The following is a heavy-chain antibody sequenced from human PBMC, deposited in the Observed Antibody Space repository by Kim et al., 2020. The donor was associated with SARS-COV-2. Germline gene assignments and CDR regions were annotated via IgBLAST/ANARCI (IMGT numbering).Heavy chain of an antibody. CDR2: INAGNGNT. Sequence: ASVKVSCKASGYTFTSYAMHWVRQAPGQRLEWMGWINAGNGNTKYSQKSQGRVTITRDTSASTAYMELSSLRSEDTAVYYCARGYGSGSYYKGLDPWGQGTLVTVSS. V-gene: IGHV1-3*01. CDR1: GYTFTSYA. D-gene: IGHD3-10*01. CDR3: ARGYGSGSYYKGLDP. J-gene: IGHJ5*02.